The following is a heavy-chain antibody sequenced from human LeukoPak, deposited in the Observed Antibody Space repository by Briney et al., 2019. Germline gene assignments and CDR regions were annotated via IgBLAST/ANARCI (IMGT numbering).Heavy chain of an antibody. J-gene: IGHJ4*02. CDR3: ARGAWATRLGS. CDR1: GESLNSYY. D-gene: IGHD2-15*01. CDR2: IYESGTT. Sequence: PSETLSLTCAVYGESLNSYYWSWVRQPPGEGLEWIGEIYESGTTEYNPSLKSRVTISMVPSKQRFSLSLSSVTAADTAVYYCARGAWATRLGSWGLGTPVIVSS. V-gene: IGHV4-34*01.